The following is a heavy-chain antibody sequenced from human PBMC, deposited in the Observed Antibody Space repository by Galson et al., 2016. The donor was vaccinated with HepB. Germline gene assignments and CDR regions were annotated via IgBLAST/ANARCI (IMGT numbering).Heavy chain of an antibody. CDR1: GFTFSSYG. J-gene: IGHJ4*03. CDR2: IWYDGTNE. D-gene: IGHD1-26*01. V-gene: IGHV3-33*01. Sequence: SLRLSCAASGFTFSSYGIHWVRQAPGKGLEWVALIWYDGTNEYYADSVKGRFTISRDNFKNTLYLQMNSLRAEDTAVYYCARVLGSYQSFDYWGQGTTVTVSS. CDR3: ARVLGSYQSFDY.